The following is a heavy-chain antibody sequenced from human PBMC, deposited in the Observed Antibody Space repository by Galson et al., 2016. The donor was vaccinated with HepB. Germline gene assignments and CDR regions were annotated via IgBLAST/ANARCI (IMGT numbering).Heavy chain of an antibody. V-gene: IGHV4-30-4*01. Sequence: TLSLTCTVSGGSISSGDYYWSWIRQPPGKGLEWIGYIYYSGSTYYNPSLKSRVTISVDTSKNQLSLKLSSVTAADTAVYYCARGDDILTGTYYFDYWGQGTLVTVSS. CDR3: ARGDDILTGTYYFDY. J-gene: IGHJ4*02. CDR1: GGSISSGDYY. D-gene: IGHD3-9*01. CDR2: IYYSGST.